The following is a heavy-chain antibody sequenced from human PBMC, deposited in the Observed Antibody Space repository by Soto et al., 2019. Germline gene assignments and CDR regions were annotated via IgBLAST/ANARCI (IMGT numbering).Heavy chain of an antibody. Sequence: SQTLSLTCAISGDSVSSNSAAWNWIRQSPSRGLEWLGRTYYRSKWYNDYAVSVKSRITINPDTSKNQFSLQLNSVTPEDTAVYSCARDGITIFGVVPDNYGMDVWGQGTTVTVCS. CDR1: GDSVSSNSAA. D-gene: IGHD3-3*01. J-gene: IGHJ6*02. CDR2: TYYRSKWYN. V-gene: IGHV6-1*01. CDR3: ARDGITIFGVVPDNYGMDV.